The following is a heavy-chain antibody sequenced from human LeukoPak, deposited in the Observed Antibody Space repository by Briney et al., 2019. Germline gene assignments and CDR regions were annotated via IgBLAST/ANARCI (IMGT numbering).Heavy chain of an antibody. CDR1: GFSVSSYG. V-gene: IGHV3-48*03. Sequence: GGSLRLSCAASGFSVSSYGFNWVRQAPGRGLEWVSCISTSGTSMYYADSVRGRFTVSRDNAKNSLYLQMNNLRAEDTAVYYCARDRSGWYYFDHWGQGTLVTVSS. CDR3: ARDRSGWYYFDH. CDR2: ISTSGTSM. J-gene: IGHJ4*02. D-gene: IGHD6-19*01.